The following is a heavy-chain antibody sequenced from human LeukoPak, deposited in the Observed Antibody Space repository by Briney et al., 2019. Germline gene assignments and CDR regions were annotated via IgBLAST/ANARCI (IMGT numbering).Heavy chain of an antibody. J-gene: IGHJ4*02. Sequence: PGGSLRLSCAASGFTFDDYAMHWVRQAPGKGLEWVSGISWNSGSIGYADSVKGRFTISRDNAKNSLYLQMNSLRAEDTALYYCAKDKNAGSGWYLLSSIDYWGQGTLVTVSS. V-gene: IGHV3-9*01. CDR2: ISWNSGSI. CDR3: AKDKNAGSGWYLLSSIDY. D-gene: IGHD6-19*01. CDR1: GFTFDDYA.